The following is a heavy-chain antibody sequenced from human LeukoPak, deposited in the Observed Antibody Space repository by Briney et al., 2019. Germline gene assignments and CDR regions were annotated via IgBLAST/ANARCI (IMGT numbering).Heavy chain of an antibody. CDR2: IKSKTDGGPT. Sequence: GGSLRLSCAASGCTLSNAWMSWVRQAPGKGLEWVGRIKSKTDGGPTDYAAPVKGRFTISRDDSRNTLYLQMNSLRAEDTAVYYCAKDRGSSDYGLDYWGQGALVTVSS. D-gene: IGHD5-12*01. J-gene: IGHJ4*02. V-gene: IGHV3-15*01. CDR3: AKDRGSSDYGLDY. CDR1: GCTLSNAW.